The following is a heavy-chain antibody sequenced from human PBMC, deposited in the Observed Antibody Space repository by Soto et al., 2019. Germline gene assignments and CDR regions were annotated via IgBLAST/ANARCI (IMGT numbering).Heavy chain of an antibody. Sequence: SESLSPTCPVAGRSTGSISYYWGWLRQHPGKGLEWIGSIYYSGSTYYNPSLKSRVTISVHTSKNQFSLKLSSVTAADTALYYCARLVYDSSGYRPGWGQGTLVTVS. V-gene: IGHV4-39*01. CDR3: ARLVYDSSGYRPG. CDR1: GRSTGSISYY. CDR2: IYYSGST. J-gene: IGHJ4*02. D-gene: IGHD3-22*01.